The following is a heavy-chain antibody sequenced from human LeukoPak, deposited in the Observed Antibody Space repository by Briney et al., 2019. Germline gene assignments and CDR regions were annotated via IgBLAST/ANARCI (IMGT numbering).Heavy chain of an antibody. CDR2: ISSDGSVA. D-gene: IGHD6-13*01. J-gene: IGHJ4*02. CDR1: GFTFSSYW. CDR3: AKGKISAADAIDS. Sequence: GGSLRLSCAASGFTFSSYWMHWVRQAPGKGLVWVSCISSDGSVANYADSVKGRFTISRDNSKNTLCLQMNSLRAEDTAVYYCAKGKISAADAIDSWGQGTLVTVSS. V-gene: IGHV3-74*01.